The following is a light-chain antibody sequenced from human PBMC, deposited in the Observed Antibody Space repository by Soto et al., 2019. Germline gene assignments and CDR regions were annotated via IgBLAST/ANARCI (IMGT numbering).Light chain of an antibody. Sequence: QSALTQPASVSGSPGQSITISCTGTSSDVGGYNYVSWYQQHPGKAPKLMIYEVSNRPSGVSNRFSGSKSGNTASLTISGLQAEDEADYYCSSYTRSCTSPYVFGTGTKVTVL. CDR1: SSDVGGYNY. CDR2: EVS. CDR3: SSYTRSCTSPYV. J-gene: IGLJ1*01. V-gene: IGLV2-14*01.